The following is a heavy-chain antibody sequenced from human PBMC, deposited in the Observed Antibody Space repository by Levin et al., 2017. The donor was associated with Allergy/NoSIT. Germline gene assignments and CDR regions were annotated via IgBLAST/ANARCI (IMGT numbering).Heavy chain of an antibody. CDR1: GFTFSNAW. CDR3: TTTTPRYFDSDAFDI. J-gene: IGHJ3*02. V-gene: IGHV3-15*01. Sequence: SCAASGFTFSNAWMSWVRQAPGKGLEWVGRIKSKTDGGTTDYAAPVKGRFTISRDDSKNTLYLQMNSLKTEDTAVYYCTTTTPRYFDSDAFDIWGQGTMVTVSS. D-gene: IGHD3-9*01. CDR2: IKSKTDGGTT.